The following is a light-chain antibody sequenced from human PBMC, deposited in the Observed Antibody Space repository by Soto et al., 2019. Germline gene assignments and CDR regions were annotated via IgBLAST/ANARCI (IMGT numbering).Light chain of an antibody. CDR3: SSYTSSAPFYV. Sequence: QSVLTQPASVSWSPGQSITISCTGASTDVDGYDYVSWYQQHPGQAPNLMIYDVNNRPSGVSYRFSGSKSGDTASLTISGLQAEDDADYYCSSYTSSAPFYVFGTGTKVTVL. J-gene: IGLJ1*01. CDR2: DVN. CDR1: STDVDGYDY. V-gene: IGLV2-14*03.